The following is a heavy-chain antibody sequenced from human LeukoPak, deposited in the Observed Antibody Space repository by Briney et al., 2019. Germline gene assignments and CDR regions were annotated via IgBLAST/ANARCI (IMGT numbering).Heavy chain of an antibody. CDR1: GGSISSYF. CDR3: ARDIVGADYFDY. CDR2: IYYSGST. D-gene: IGHD1-26*01. Sequence: PSETLSLTCTVSGGSISSYFWSWIRQPPGKGPEWIGYIYYSGSTNYNPSLKSRVTISVDTSKNQFSLKLSSVPAADTAVYYCARDIVGADYFDYWGQGTLVTVSS. V-gene: IGHV4-59*01. J-gene: IGHJ4*02.